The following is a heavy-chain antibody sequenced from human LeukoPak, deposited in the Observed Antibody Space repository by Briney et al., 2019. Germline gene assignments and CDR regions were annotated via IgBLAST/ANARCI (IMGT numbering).Heavy chain of an antibody. D-gene: IGHD3-22*01. V-gene: IGHV3-21*01. CDR3: AREYYYDEDAGNY. J-gene: IGHJ4*02. Sequence: GGSLRRSCAASGFSFSRSNMGWVRQAPGKRLEWVSSITASSSYIYYADSVKGRFTISRDNVEKSVYLQMNSLRAEDTAVYYCAREYYYDEDAGNYWGQGTLVTVSS. CDR1: GFSFSRSN. CDR2: ITASSSYI.